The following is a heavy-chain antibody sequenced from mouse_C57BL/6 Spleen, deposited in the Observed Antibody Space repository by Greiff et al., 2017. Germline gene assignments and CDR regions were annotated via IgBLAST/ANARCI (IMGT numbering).Heavy chain of an antibody. CDR2: IDPETGGT. J-gene: IGHJ3*01. CDR3: TREGNDGYYEFAY. Sequence: QVQLQQSGAELVRPGASVTLSCKASGYTFTDYEMHWVKQTPVHGLEWIGAIDPETGGTAYNQKFKGKAILTADKSSSTAYMELRSLTSEDSAVYYCTREGNDGYYEFAYWGQGTLVTVSA. V-gene: IGHV1-15*01. D-gene: IGHD2-3*01. CDR1: GYTFTDYE.